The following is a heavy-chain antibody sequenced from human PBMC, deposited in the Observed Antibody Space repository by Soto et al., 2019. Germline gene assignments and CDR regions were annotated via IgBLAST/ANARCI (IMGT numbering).Heavy chain of an antibody. V-gene: IGHV1-58*01. J-gene: IGHJ6*02. D-gene: IGHD6-6*01. CDR2: IVVGSGNT. Sequence: SVKVSCTASGFTFTSSAVQWVRQARGQRLEWIGWIVVGSGNTNYAQKFQERVTITRDMSTSTACMELSSLRSEDTAVYYCAAGGYSSSSPYHYYSMACSAQGNKVTVYS. CDR3: AAGGYSSSSPYHYYSMAC. CDR1: GFTFTSSA.